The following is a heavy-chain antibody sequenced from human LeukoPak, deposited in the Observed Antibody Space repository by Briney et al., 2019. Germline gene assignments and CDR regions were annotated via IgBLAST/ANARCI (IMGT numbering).Heavy chain of an antibody. CDR3: ARVNVCPRCHFDY. D-gene: IGHD3-16*01. V-gene: IGHV3-74*01. J-gene: IGHJ4*02. CDR1: GFAFSSYW. CDR2: ISPDGSTT. Sequence: PGGSLRLSCAGSGFAFSSYWMHWVRQVPGKGLVWVSRISPDGSTTLYADSVKGRFTISRDNAKNTLYLQMNTLRAEDTAVYYCARVNVCPRCHFDYWGQGTLVTVSS.